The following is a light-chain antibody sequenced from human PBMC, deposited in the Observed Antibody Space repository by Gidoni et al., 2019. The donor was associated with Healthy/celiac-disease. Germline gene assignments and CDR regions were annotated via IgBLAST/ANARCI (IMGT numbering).Light chain of an antibody. V-gene: IGKV3-20*01. CDR1: QSVSSSY. CDR2: GAS. Sequence: IVLTQSPGTLSLSPGERATLPCRASQSVSSSYLAWYQQKPGQAPKLLIYGASSRATGIPDRFSGSGSGTDFTLTISRLEPEDFAVYYCQQYGSSPWTFGRGTKVEIK. CDR3: QQYGSSPWT. J-gene: IGKJ1*01.